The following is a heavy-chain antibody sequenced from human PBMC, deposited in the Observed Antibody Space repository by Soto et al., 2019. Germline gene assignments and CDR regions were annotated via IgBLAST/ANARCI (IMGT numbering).Heavy chain of an antibody. CDR3: ARIAAGRYYFDY. J-gene: IGHJ4*02. CDR1: GASFSSYY. CDR2: IYYSGST. V-gene: IGHV4-59*08. Sequence: SETLSLTCVVSGASFSSYYWSCIRQPPGKGLEWIGYIYYSGSTNYNPSLKSRVTISVDTSKNQFSLKLSSVTAADTAVHYCARIAAGRYYFDYWGQGTLVTVS. D-gene: IGHD6-13*01.